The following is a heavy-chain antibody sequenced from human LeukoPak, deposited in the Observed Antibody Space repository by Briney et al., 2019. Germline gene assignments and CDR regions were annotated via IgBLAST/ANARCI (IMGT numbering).Heavy chain of an antibody. V-gene: IGHV3-72*01. CDR1: GFTFSDHY. CDR2: ITNKPNGYST. CDR3: ARSTRGSLDY. D-gene: IGHD3-10*01. J-gene: IGHJ4*02. Sequence: GGSLRLFCAASGFTFSDHYMDWVRPAPGKGLEWVGRITNKPNGYSTDYAASVKGRFTISRDDSENSVYLQMNSLKTDDTAMYYCARSTRGSLDYWGQGTLVTVSS.